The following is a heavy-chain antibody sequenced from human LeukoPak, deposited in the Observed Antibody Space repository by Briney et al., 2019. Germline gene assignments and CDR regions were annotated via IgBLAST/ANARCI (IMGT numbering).Heavy chain of an antibody. CDR3: AHTRSYYASGTYSD. CDR2: IYWNDDK. J-gene: IGHJ4*02. V-gene: IGHV2-5*01. Sequence: SGPTLVKPTQTLTLTCTFSGFSLSTSGVGVGWIRQPPGRALEWVAVIYWNDDKRYSPSLKSRVTITKDTSKNQVVLTVTNMDPVDTATYFCAHTRSYYASGTYSDWGQGALVTVSS. CDR1: GFSLSTSGVG. D-gene: IGHD3-10*01.